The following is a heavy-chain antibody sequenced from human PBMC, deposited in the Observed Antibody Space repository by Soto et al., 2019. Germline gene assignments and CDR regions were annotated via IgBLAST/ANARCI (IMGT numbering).Heavy chain of an antibody. J-gene: IGHJ6*02. Sequence: QSGWSLRLCCAASGFGFDDYAVHGVRQVPGKGLEWVSAISWNSGTIAYADSVKGRFTISRDNAKNSLYLQMNSLRSEDTALYYCAKDREGSSGWYGMDVWGQGTTVTVSS. D-gene: IGHD3-22*01. V-gene: IGHV3-9*01. CDR1: GFGFDDYA. CDR2: ISWNSGTI. CDR3: AKDREGSSGWYGMDV.